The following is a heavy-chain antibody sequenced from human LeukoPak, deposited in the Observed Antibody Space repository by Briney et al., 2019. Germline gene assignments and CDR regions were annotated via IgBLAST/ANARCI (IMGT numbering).Heavy chain of an antibody. CDR3: AIEKGSDPGPYDY. J-gene: IGHJ4*02. V-gene: IGHV3-23*01. D-gene: IGHD2-8*02. CDR1: GFTFSSYA. CDR2: ISGSGGST. Sequence: GGSLRLSCAASGFTFSSYAMSWVRQAPGKGLEWVSAISGSGGSTYYADSVKGQFTISRDNSRNTLYLQMNSLRAEDTAVYYCAIEKGSDPGPYDYWGQGTLVTVSS.